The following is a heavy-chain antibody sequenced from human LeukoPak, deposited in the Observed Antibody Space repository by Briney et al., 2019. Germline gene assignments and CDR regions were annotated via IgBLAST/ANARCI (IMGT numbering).Heavy chain of an antibody. CDR3: ARDPGYSYGHDY. CDR2: ISSSSSYI. V-gene: IGHV3-21*01. CDR1: GFTFSSYS. D-gene: IGHD5-18*01. J-gene: IGHJ4*02. Sequence: GGSLRLSCAASGFTFSSYSMNWVRQAPGKGLEWVSSISSSSSYIYYADSVKGRFTISRDNAKNSLYPQMNSLRAEDTAVYYCARDPGYSYGHDYWGQGTLVTVSS.